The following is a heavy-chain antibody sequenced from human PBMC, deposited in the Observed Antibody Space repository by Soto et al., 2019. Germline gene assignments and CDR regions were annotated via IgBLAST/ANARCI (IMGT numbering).Heavy chain of an antibody. J-gene: IGHJ6*02. V-gene: IGHV3-20*04. D-gene: IGHD2-15*01. CDR3: ARDRVDCSGGSCYLWNLFEDYYGMDV. CDR2: INWNGGST. Sequence: ESGGGVVRPGGSLRLSCAASGFTFDDYGMSWVRQAPGKGLEWVSGINWNGGSTGYADSVKGRFTISRDNAKNSLYLQMNSLRAEDTALYYCARDRVDCSGGSCYLWNLFEDYYGMDVWGQGTTVTVSS. CDR1: GFTFDDYG.